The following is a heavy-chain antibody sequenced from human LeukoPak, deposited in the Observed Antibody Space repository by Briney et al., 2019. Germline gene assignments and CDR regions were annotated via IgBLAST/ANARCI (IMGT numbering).Heavy chain of an antibody. V-gene: IGHV3-74*01. J-gene: IGHJ4*02. CDR2: INNNGENT. CDR3: ARANSGPDY. D-gene: IGHD2-8*02. CDR1: GYTFSNYW. Sequence: GGSLRLSCAASGYTFSNYWLHWVRHAPGEGLGWVARINNNGENTVYAYSVKGRISVSRENAKNTLYPQMNSLRDEDTAVYFCARANSGPDYWGQGALVTVSA.